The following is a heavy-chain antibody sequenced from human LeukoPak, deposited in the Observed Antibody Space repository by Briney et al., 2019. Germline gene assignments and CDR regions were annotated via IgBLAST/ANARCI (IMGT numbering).Heavy chain of an antibody. CDR1: GYSISSGYY. CDR2: IYHSGST. CDR3: ARGDSGSYYIEAFDI. D-gene: IGHD1-26*01. Sequence: SETLSLTCTVSGYSISSGYYWGWIRQPPGKGLEWIGSIYHSGSTYYNPSLKSRVTISVDTSKNQFSLKLSSVTAADTAVYYCARGDSGSYYIEAFDIWGQGTMVTVSS. V-gene: IGHV4-38-2*02. J-gene: IGHJ3*02.